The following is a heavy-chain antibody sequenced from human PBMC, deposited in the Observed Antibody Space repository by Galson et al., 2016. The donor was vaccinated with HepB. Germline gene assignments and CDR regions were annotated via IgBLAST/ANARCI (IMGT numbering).Heavy chain of an antibody. CDR2: IINLYGTA. J-gene: IGHJ6*02. V-gene: IGHV1-69*13. D-gene: IGHD5-24*01. Sequence: SVKVSCKASGGTLHLFALSWVRQAPGQGLEWMGVIINLYGTANYALKFQGRVTITADESTSTAHMEVSSLRYEDTAVYYCARVRDGYNTHFYYGMDVWGQGTSVTVS. CDR3: ARVRDGYNTHFYYGMDV. CDR1: GGTLHLFA.